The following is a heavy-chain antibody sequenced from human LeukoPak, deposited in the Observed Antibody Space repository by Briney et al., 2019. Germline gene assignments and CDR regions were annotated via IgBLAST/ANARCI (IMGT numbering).Heavy chain of an antibody. CDR3: ARQRGYCSGGSCYRTPHFDY. D-gene: IGHD2-15*01. Sequence: SSETLSLTCTVSGGSINNDGHYWGWIRQPPGKGLEWIGSIYYSGTTYYNPSLKSRVTISVDTSKNQFSLKLSSVTAADTAVYYCARQRGYCSGGSCYRTPHFDYWGQGTLVTVSS. CDR2: IYYSGTT. J-gene: IGHJ4*02. CDR1: GGSINNDGHY. V-gene: IGHV4-39*01.